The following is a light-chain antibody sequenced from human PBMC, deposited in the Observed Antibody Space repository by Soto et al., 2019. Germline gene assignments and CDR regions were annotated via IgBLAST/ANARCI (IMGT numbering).Light chain of an antibody. J-gene: IGKJ3*01. Sequence: DIQMTQSPSPLSASVGDRIIITCRASQTIARYINWFQQKSGQPPKLLVYAASTLRHGVPSRFSASGSGSDFTLTINSLQPEDLATYYCQQGYNAPFNFGPGTKVDIK. CDR1: QTIARY. V-gene: IGKV1-39*01. CDR2: AAS. CDR3: QQGYNAPFN.